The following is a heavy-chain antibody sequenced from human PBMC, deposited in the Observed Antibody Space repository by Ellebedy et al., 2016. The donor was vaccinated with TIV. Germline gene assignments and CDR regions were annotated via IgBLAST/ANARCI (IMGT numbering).Heavy chain of an antibody. CDR2: IRNEVNSYAT. CDR1: GFIFSGSA. CDR3: TRHSDFKWIGELVFDF. J-gene: IGHJ4*02. D-gene: IGHD3-10*01. Sequence: PGGSLRLSCAASGFIFSGSAMHWVRQASGQGLEWVGHIRNEVNSYATAYAASVEGRFTISRDDSKNTAYLQMNSLKTEDTAVYYCTRHSDFKWIGELVFDFWGQGTLVTVSS. V-gene: IGHV3-73*01.